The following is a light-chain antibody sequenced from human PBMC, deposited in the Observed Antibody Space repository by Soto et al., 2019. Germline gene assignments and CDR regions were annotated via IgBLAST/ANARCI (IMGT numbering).Light chain of an antibody. J-gene: IGKJ4*01. CDR3: QQYSSSPLT. CDR2: RAS. CDR1: QTVNNNY. V-gene: IGKV3-20*01. Sequence: EIVLTQSPDTLSLSPGERATLSCRASQTVNNNYVAWYQQKPGQAPRLLIFRASNKATGIPDRFSGSGSGTEFTLTISRLEPEDFAVYHCQQYSSSPLTFGGGTKVDIK.